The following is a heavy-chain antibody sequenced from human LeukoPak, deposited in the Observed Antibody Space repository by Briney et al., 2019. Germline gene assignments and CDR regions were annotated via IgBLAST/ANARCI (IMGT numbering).Heavy chain of an antibody. CDR2: ISYDGTIR. D-gene: IGHD2-8*02. V-gene: IGHV3-30*03. CDR3: ATSRLKRANGEYWGAFEI. J-gene: IGHJ3*02. Sequence: PGGSLRLSCAASGLTFSSYGMHWVRQAPGKGLEWVAVISYDGTIRNYADSVKGRFTISRDNSKNTLYLQMNSLTAEDTAVYYCATSRLKRANGEYWGAFEIWGQGTMVTVSS. CDR1: GLTFSSYG.